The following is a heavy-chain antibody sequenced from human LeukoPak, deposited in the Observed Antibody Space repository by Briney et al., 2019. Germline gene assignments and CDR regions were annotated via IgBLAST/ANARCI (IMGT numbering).Heavy chain of an antibody. CDR2: IYTSGST. D-gene: IGHD3-10*01. Sequence: SETLSLTCTVSSGSINSYYWSWIRQPAGKGLEWIGRIYTSGSTNYNPSLKSRVTMSVDTSKNQFSLKLSSVTAADTAVYYCAREIWFGELYYMDVWGKGTTVTISS. J-gene: IGHJ6*03. V-gene: IGHV4-4*07. CDR3: AREIWFGELYYMDV. CDR1: SGSINSYY.